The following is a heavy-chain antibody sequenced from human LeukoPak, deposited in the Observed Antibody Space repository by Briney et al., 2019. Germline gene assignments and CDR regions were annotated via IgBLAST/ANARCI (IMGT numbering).Heavy chain of an antibody. D-gene: IGHD3-10*01. Sequence: SQTLSLTCTVSGGSISSGGYYWSWIRQHPGKGLEWIGYIYYSGSTYYNPSLKSRVTISADTSKNQFSLKLSSVTAADTAVYYCARSFSGSYYNVGLDWFDPWGQGTLVTVSS. V-gene: IGHV4-31*03. CDR1: GGSISSGGYY. J-gene: IGHJ5*02. CDR2: IYYSGST. CDR3: ARSFSGSYYNVGLDWFDP.